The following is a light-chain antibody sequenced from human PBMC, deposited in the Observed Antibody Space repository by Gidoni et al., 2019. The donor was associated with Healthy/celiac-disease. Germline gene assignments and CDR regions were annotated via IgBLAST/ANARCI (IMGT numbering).Light chain of an antibody. V-gene: IGLV3-1*01. CDR1: KLGDKY. J-gene: IGLJ2*01. Sequence: SYELTQPPSGSVSPGQTASITCSGDKLGDKYACWYQQKPGQSPVLVIYQDSKRPSGIPERFSGSNSGNTATLTISGTQAMDEADYYCQAWDSSARNVVFGGGTKLTVL. CDR2: QDS. CDR3: QAWDSSARNVV.